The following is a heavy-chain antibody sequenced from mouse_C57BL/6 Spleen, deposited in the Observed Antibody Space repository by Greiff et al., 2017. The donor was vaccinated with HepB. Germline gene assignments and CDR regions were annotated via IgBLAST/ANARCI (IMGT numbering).Heavy chain of an antibody. CDR2: ISSKANGYTN. V-gene: IGHV7-4*01. Sequence: EVKLVESGGGLVQPGASLRLSCAASGFTFADYHMSWVRQPPGKAPEWLALISSKANGYTNEYTSSVKGRFTISRDDSQNILYLQMNTLRAEDSATDYCVKAVSCGGCYTWFAYWGQGTLVTVSA. D-gene: IGHD1-1*02. CDR3: VKAVSCGGCYTWFAY. J-gene: IGHJ3*01. CDR1: GFTFADYH.